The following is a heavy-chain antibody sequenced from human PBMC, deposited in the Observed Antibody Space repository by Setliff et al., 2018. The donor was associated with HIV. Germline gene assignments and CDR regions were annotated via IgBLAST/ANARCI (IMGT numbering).Heavy chain of an antibody. J-gene: IGHJ6*03. D-gene: IGHD5-12*01. CDR2: LYYGGST. Sequence: SETLSLTCTVSGDSISTSNSYWGWVRQPPGKGLEWIGSLYYGGSTYYNPSLESRVTISIDTSKNQFSLKLSSVTAADTAVYYCARGLVVVTDSDYDTNYYYYYYMDVWGKGTTVTVSS. CDR3: ARGLVVVTDSDYDTNYYYYYYMDV. CDR1: GDSISTSNSY. V-gene: IGHV4-39*07.